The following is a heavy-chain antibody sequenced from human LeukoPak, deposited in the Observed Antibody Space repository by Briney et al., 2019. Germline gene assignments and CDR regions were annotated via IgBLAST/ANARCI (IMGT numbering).Heavy chain of an antibody. CDR1: EFTVSTNY. CDR3: ARPHSGSYSWAFDI. J-gene: IGHJ3*02. D-gene: IGHD1-26*01. Sequence: PGGSLRLSCAASEFTVSTNYMSWVRQAPGKGLEWVSHIYGGASNTYYADSVKGRFTISRDNSKNTLYLQMNNLRAEDTAIYYCARPHSGSYSWAFDIWGQGTMVTVSS. V-gene: IGHV3-53*01. CDR2: IYGGASNT.